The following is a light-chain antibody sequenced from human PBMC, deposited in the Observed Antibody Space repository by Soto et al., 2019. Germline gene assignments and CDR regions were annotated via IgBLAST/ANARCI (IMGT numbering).Light chain of an antibody. CDR3: HRYATPPYT. V-gene: IGKV3-20*01. CDR1: QSLSNVF. Sequence: DIVLTQSPGTLSLSPGEGATLSCRASQSLSNVFLAWYQQKPGQAPRLLIYGASRRATGIPDRFSGSGSGTDFAISISRRQPEDVAVYFCHRYATPPYTFGQGTKLEIK. J-gene: IGKJ2*01. CDR2: GAS.